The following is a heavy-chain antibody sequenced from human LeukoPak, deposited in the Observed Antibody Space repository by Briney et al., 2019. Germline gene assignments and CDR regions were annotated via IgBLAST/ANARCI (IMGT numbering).Heavy chain of an antibody. V-gene: IGHV4-34*01. CDR1: GGSFSGYY. CDR2: INHSGST. J-gene: IGHJ6*03. Sequence: SETLSLTCAVYGGSFSGYYWSWIRQPPGKGLEWIGEINHSGSTNYNPSLKSRVTISVDTSKNQFSLKLSSVTAADTAVYYCAMHPKYYYMDVWGKGTTVTVS. CDR3: AMHPKYYYMDV.